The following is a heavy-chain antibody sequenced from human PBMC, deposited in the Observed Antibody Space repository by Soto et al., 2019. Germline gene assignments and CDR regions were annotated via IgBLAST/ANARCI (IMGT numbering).Heavy chain of an antibody. CDR2: MNPNSGNT. V-gene: IGHV1-8*01. CDR1: GYTFTSYD. D-gene: IGHD6-13*01. Sequence: QVQLVQSGAEVKKPGASVKVSCKASGYTFTSYDINWVRQATGQGLEWMGWMNPNSGNTAYAQKFQGRVTMTRNTSISTAYMELSSLRSEYTAVYYCARERSAAGTGWFDPWGQGTLVTVSS. CDR3: ARERSAAGTGWFDP. J-gene: IGHJ5*02.